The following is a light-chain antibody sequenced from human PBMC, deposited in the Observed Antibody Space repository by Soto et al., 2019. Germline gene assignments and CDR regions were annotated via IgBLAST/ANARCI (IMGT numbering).Light chain of an antibody. V-gene: IGKV1-39*01. CDR3: QQSYSTPIT. Sequence: DIQMTQSPSSLSASVGDRVTITCRASQSISSYLNWYQQKPGKAPNLLIYAASSLQSGVPSRFSGSGSGTDFALPISSLQPEDFATYYCQQSYSTPITFGQ. J-gene: IGKJ5*01. CDR2: AAS. CDR1: QSISSY.